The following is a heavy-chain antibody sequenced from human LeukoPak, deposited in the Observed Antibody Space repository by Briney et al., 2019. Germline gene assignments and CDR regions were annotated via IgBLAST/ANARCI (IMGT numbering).Heavy chain of an antibody. CDR2: IYYSGST. D-gene: IGHD2-21*01. J-gene: IGHJ3*02. Sequence: SETLSLTCTVSGGSISSSSYYWGWIRQPPGRGLEWIGSIYYSGSTYYNPSLKSRVIISIDTSKNQFSLKLSSVTATDTAVYYCARGLSFEAYDIWGQGTMVTVSS. V-gene: IGHV4-39*01. CDR1: GGSISSSSYY. CDR3: ARGLSFEAYDI.